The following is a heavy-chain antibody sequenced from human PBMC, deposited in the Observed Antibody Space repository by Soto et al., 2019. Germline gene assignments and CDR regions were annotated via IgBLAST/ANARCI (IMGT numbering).Heavy chain of an antibody. V-gene: IGHV4-31*03. CDR3: ARTSAPVPSFDP. Sequence: SETLSLTCSVSGASLRIGDYYWTWIRQPPGKGLEWIGFIYNSGTAKYNPSLNSRVTISVDTSKNQFSLKLSSVTAADTAVYYCARTSAPVPSFDPWGQGTLVTVSS. CDR2: IYNSGTA. CDR1: GASLRIGDYY. J-gene: IGHJ5*02.